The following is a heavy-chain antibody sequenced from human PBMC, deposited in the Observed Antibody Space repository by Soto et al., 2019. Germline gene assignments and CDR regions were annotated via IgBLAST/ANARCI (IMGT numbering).Heavy chain of an antibody. Sequence: GRSLRLSCAGSGLTFSSYSMNWVRQAPGKGLEWVSYISSSSSTIYYADSVKGRFTISRDNAKNSLYLQMNSLRDEDTAVYYCARGLGVANNWFDPWGQGTLVTVSS. J-gene: IGHJ5*02. V-gene: IGHV3-48*02. CDR3: ARGLGVANNWFDP. CDR2: ISSSSSTI. D-gene: IGHD2-21*01. CDR1: GLTFSSYS.